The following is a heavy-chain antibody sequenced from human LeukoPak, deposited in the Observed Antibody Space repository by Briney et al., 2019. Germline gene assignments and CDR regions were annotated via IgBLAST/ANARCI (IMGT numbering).Heavy chain of an antibody. Sequence: GRSLRLSCAASGFTFDDYAMHWVRQAPGRGLEWVSGISWNSGSIGYADSMKGRFTISRDNAKNSLYLQMNSQRAEDTAVYYCAVGGSWSFFDYWGQGTLVTVSS. J-gene: IGHJ4*02. V-gene: IGHV3-9*01. CDR2: ISWNSGSI. CDR3: AVGGSWSFFDY. D-gene: IGHD6-13*01. CDR1: GFTFDDYA.